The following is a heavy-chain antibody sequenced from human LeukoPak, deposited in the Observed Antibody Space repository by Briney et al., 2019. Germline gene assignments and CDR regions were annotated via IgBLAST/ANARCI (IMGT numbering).Heavy chain of an antibody. J-gene: IGHJ2*01. V-gene: IGHV1-18*01. Sequence: ASVTVSCKASGYSFTSNGISWVRQAPGQGLEWMGWVSVYNGDTNYSHKLQGRVTMTTDTSTSTAYMESRSLRSDDTAVYYCARIVLEYSDTIGYHSFDLWGRGTLVTVSS. CDR2: VSVYNGDT. D-gene: IGHD3-22*01. CDR1: GYSFTSNG. CDR3: ARIVLEYSDTIGYHSFDL.